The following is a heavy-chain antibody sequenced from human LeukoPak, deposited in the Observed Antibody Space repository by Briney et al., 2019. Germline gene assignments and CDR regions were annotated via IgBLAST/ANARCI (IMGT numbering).Heavy chain of an antibody. Sequence: SVKVSCKASGGTVSTYTISWVRQAPGQGLEWMGRIIPIFGAANYAQKFQGRVTITTDESTSTAYMELSSLRSEDTTVYYCAREAVTTRDFDYWGQGTLVTVSS. CDR2: IIPIFGAA. V-gene: IGHV1-69*05. D-gene: IGHD4-17*01. CDR1: GGTVSTYT. J-gene: IGHJ4*02. CDR3: AREAVTTRDFDY.